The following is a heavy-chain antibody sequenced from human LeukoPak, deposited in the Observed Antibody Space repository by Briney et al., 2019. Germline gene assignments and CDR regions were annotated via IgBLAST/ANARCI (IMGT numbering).Heavy chain of an antibody. CDR1: GFTFSDYY. J-gene: IGHJ3*02. Sequence: GGSLRLSCAASGFTFSDYYMGWIRQAPGKGLDWISYISRGANTIYYADSVRGRFTISRDDARNSLYLQMNSLRAEDTAVYYCARPSYSGYYGDAFDIWGQGTMVTVSS. V-gene: IGHV3-11*01. D-gene: IGHD5-12*01. CDR3: ARPSYSGYYGDAFDI. CDR2: ISRGANTI.